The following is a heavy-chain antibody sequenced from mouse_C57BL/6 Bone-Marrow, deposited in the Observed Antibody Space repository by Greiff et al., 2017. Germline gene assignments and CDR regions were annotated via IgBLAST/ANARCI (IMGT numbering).Heavy chain of an antibody. J-gene: IGHJ4*01. CDR2: IFPGSGST. CDR3: ARVAVWFHYAMDY. Sequence: QVQLKQSGAELARPGASVKLSCKASGYTFTSYGISWVKQRTGQGLEWIGWIFPGSGSTYYNEKFKGKATLTVDKSSSTAYMLLSSLTSEDSAVYFCARVAVWFHYAMDYWGQGTSVTVSS. CDR1: GYTFTSYG. V-gene: IGHV1-81*01. D-gene: IGHD2-10*02.